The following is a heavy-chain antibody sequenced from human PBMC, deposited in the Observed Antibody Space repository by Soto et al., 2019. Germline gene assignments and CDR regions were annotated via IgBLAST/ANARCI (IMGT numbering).Heavy chain of an antibody. Sequence: ASVKVSCKASGCTFTSYYMHWVRQAPGQGLEWMGIINPSGGSTSYAQKFQGRVTMTRDTSTSTVYMELSSLRSEDTAVYYCARGCKGSSGNHYNWFDPWGQGTLVTVSS. J-gene: IGHJ5*02. D-gene: IGHD6-25*01. V-gene: IGHV1-46*01. CDR3: ARGCKGSSGNHYNWFDP. CDR1: GCTFTSYY. CDR2: INPSGGST.